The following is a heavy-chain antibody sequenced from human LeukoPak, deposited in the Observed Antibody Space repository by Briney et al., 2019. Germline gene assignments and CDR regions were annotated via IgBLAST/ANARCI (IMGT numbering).Heavy chain of an antibody. J-gene: IGHJ4*02. CDR1: GYTFTSYA. V-gene: IGHV1-69*13. CDR2: IIPIFGTA. D-gene: IGHD2-2*01. CDR3: ARDQNIVVVPAAMDY. Sequence: ASVKVSCKASGYTFTSYAISWVRQAPGQGLEWMGGIIPIFGTANYAQKFQGRVTITADESTSTAYMELSSLRSEDTAVYYCARDQNIVVVPAAMDYWGQGTLVTVSS.